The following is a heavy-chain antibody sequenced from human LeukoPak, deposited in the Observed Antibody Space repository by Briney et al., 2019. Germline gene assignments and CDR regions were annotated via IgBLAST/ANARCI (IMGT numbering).Heavy chain of an antibody. Sequence: GASVKVSCKASGYTFTNFALHWVRQAPGQRFEWMGWINAGNGYTKYSQKFQGRVTITRDTSASTAYMELSSLRSEDTAVYYCARSVLLWFGELEPIDYWGQGTLVTVSS. CDR2: INAGNGYT. D-gene: IGHD3-10*01. V-gene: IGHV1-3*01. CDR3: ARSVLLWFGELEPIDY. J-gene: IGHJ4*02. CDR1: GYTFTNFA.